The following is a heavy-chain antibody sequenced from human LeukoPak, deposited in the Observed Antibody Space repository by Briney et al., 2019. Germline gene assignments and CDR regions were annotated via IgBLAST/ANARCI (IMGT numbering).Heavy chain of an antibody. CDR1: GFTFSSYA. CDR2: ISGSGGST. Sequence: GGSLRLPCAASGFTFSSYAMSWVRQAPGKGLEWVSVISGSGGSTNYADSVKGRFTISRDNPKNTLYLQMNSLRAEDTAVYYCAKTSGYDFWSGYPYQFDYWGQGTLVTVSS. V-gene: IGHV3-23*01. CDR3: AKTSGYDFWSGYPYQFDY. J-gene: IGHJ4*02. D-gene: IGHD3-3*01.